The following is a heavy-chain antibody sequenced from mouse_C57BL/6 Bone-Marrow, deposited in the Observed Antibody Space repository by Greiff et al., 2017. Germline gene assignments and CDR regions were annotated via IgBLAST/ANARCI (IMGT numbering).Heavy chain of an antibody. V-gene: IGHV1-55*01. D-gene: IGHD1-1*01. Sequence: QVQLQQPGAELVKPGASVKMSCKASGYTFTSYWITWVKQRPGQGLEWIGDIYPGSGSTNYNEKFKSKATLTVDTSSSTAYMQLSSLTSEDSAVYYYARRKTTGLRGMDYWGQGTSVTVSS. CDR1: GYTFTSYW. J-gene: IGHJ4*01. CDR3: ARRKTTGLRGMDY. CDR2: IYPGSGST.